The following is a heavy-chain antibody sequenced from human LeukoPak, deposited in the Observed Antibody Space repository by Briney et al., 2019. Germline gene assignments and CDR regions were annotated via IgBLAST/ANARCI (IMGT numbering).Heavy chain of an antibody. D-gene: IGHD7-27*01. CDR3: AHLGIRGLRYFDY. CDR1: GXSLSTSGVG. J-gene: IGHJ4*02. CDR2: IYWNDDK. V-gene: IGHV2-5*01. Sequence: SGPTLVNPTQTLTLTCTFSGXSLSTSGVGVGXXXXXXXXXXXXLALIYWNDDKRYSPSLKSRLTITKDTSKNQVVLTMTNMDPVDTATYYCAHLGIRGLRYFDYWGQGTLVTVSS.